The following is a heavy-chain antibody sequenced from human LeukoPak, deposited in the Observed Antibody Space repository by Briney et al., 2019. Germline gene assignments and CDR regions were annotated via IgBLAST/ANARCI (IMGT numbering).Heavy chain of an antibody. D-gene: IGHD5-18*01. Sequence: PGGSLRLSCAASGLTLSDHYMSWIRQAPGKGLEWVSYISNRGYSTYYAVSVKGRFTISRDNANNSLYLQMNSLSDEDTAIYYCATGTRTYRKWGQGTLVTVSS. V-gene: IGHV3-11*01. CDR2: ISNRGYST. CDR1: GLTLSDHY. J-gene: IGHJ4*02. CDR3: ATGTRTYRK.